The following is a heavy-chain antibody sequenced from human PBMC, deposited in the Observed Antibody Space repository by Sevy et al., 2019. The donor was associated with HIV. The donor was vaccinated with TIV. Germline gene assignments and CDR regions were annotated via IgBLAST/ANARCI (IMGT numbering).Heavy chain of an antibody. Sequence: SQTLSLTCTVSGGSISSNFYYWSWIRQPAGKGLEWIGRIYTSGSTNYNPSLKSRVTISVDTSKNQFSLKLGSVTAADTAVYYCARDRGGLGSAFDIWGQGTMVTVSS. CDR2: IYTSGST. J-gene: IGHJ3*02. D-gene: IGHD3-16*01. CDR1: GGSISSNFYY. V-gene: IGHV4-61*02. CDR3: ARDRGGLGSAFDI.